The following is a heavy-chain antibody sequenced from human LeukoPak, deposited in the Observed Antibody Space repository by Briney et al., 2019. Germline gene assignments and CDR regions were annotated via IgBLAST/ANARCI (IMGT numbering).Heavy chain of an antibody. D-gene: IGHD5-24*01. CDR3: TRETPLQSRYYFDY. Sequence: GGSLRLSCTASGFTFGDYAMSWFRQAPGKGLEWAGFIRSKAYGGTTEYAASVEGRFTISRDDSKSIAYLQMNSLKTEDTAVYYCTRETPLQSRYYFDYWGQGTLVTVSS. CDR1: GFTFGDYA. CDR2: IRSKAYGGTT. V-gene: IGHV3-49*03. J-gene: IGHJ4*02.